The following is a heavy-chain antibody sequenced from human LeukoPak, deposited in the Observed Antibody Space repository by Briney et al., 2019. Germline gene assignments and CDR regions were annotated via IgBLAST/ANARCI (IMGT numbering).Heavy chain of an antibody. V-gene: IGHV4-38-2*02. CDR2: IYHSGST. D-gene: IGHD3-10*01. CDR1: GHSISSGYY. CDR3: ARHSYYYGSGSKFDP. Sequence: PSETLSLTCTVSGHSISSGYYWGWIRPPPGKGLEWIGSIYHSGSTYYNPSLKSRVTISVDTSKNQFSLKLSSVTAADTAVYYCARHSYYYGSGSKFDPWGQGTLVTVSS. J-gene: IGHJ5*02.